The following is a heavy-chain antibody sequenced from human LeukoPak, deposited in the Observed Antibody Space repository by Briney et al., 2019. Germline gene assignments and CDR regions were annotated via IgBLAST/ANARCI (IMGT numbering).Heavy chain of an antibody. V-gene: IGHV1-46*01. CDR1: GFIFTSYY. CDR2: INPSGGTT. CDR3: ARELSHLGWLQNRIPFDF. Sequence: ASVKVSCKTSGFIFTSYYMHWVRQAPGQGLEWMGIINPSGGTTSYAQKFQGRVTMTGDTSTETVYMELNSLRSDDTAVYYCARELSHLGWLQNRIPFDFWGQGTLVTVSS. J-gene: IGHJ4*02. D-gene: IGHD5-24*01.